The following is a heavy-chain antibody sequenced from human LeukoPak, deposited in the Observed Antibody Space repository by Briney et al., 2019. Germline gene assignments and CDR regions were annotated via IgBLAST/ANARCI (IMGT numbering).Heavy chain of an antibody. D-gene: IGHD5-18*01. CDR1: GGSFSGYY. J-gene: IGHJ6*03. CDR3: ATRRRYSYGYYYYYYMDV. CDR2: INHSGST. V-gene: IGHV4-34*01. Sequence: SETLSLTCAVYGGSFSGYYWSWIRQPPGKGLEWIGEINHSGSTNYNPSLKSRVTISVDTSKNQFSLKLSSVTAADTAVYYCATRRRYSYGYYYYYYMDVWGKGATVTVSS.